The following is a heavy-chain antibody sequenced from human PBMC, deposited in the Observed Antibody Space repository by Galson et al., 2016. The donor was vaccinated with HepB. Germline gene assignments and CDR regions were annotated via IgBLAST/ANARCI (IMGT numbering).Heavy chain of an antibody. CDR1: GYTFTTYG. V-gene: IGHV1-3*01. CDR2: YNAGNGDP. D-gene: IGHD2-15*01. J-gene: IGHJ4*02. CDR3: SGSGNGWSVDY. Sequence: SVKVSCKASGYTFTTYGIQWVRQAPGQRLEWIGWYNAGNGDPRYSQNFQGRVTFTRETSASTAYMELSSLRSADTAVYFCSGSGNGWSVDYWGQGTLVSVPS.